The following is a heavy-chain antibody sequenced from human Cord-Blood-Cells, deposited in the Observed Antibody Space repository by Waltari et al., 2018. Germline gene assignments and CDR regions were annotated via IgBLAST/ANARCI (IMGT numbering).Heavy chain of an antibody. CDR2: IYYSGST. V-gene: IGHV4-59*01. CDR1: GGSISSYY. J-gene: IGHJ4*02. D-gene: IGHD1-26*01. Sequence: QVQLQESGPGLVKPSETLSLTCTVSGGSISSYYWSWIRQPPGKGLEWIGYIYYSGSTNYNPSLKRRVTITVDTSKNQFSLKLSSVTAADTAVYYCARGDIVGGSYDYWGQGTLVTVSS. CDR3: ARGDIVGGSYDY.